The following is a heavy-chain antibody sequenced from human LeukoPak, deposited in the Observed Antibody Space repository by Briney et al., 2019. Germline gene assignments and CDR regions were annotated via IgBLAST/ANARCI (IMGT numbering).Heavy chain of an antibody. J-gene: IGHJ4*02. V-gene: IGHV3-7*03. Sequence: GGSLRLSCAASGFTFSSYWMSWVRQAPGKRPQWVANIKQDGSETYYVDSVKGRFTISRDNAKNSLYLQMNSLRAEDTAVYYCARDFSYERFDYWGQGALVTVSS. CDR1: GFTFSSYW. D-gene: IGHD3-3*01. CDR3: ARDFSYERFDY. CDR2: IKQDGSET.